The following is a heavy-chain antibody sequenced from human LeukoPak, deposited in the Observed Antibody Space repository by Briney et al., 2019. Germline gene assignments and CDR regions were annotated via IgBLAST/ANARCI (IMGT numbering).Heavy chain of an antibody. CDR3: ARVVLDYDFWSGYYYFDY. Sequence: KPSETLSLTCTVSGGSISSHYWSWIRQPPGKGLEWIGYIYYSGSTNYNPFLKSRVTISVDTSKNQFSLKLSSVTAADTAVYYCARVVLDYDFWSGYYYFDYWGQGTLVTVSS. CDR1: GGSISSHY. V-gene: IGHV4-59*11. J-gene: IGHJ4*02. D-gene: IGHD3-3*01. CDR2: IYYSGST.